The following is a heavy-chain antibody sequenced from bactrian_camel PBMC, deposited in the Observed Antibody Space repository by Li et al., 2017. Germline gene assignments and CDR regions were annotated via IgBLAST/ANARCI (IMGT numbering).Heavy chain of an antibody. CDR1: GYTSCRYD. Sequence: DVQLVESGGGSVQAGGSLRLSCRASGYTSCRYDMSWYRQAPGKEREFVSGIDADGTPTYADSVKGRFAFSRDNARNTVHLQLNSLKSEDTALYYCATLYGGNWANPRYFGYWGQETQVTVS. J-gene: IGHJ6*01. D-gene: IGHD6*01. CDR3: ATLYGGNWANPRYFGY. CDR2: IDADGTP. V-gene: IGHV3S10*01.